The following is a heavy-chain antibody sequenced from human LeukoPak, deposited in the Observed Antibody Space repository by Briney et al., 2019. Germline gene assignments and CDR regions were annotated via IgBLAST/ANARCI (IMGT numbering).Heavy chain of an antibody. V-gene: IGHV3-64*01. Sequence: GGSLRFSCAASGFTFSTYGLPWVRQAPGKGLEYVSGITTNGISTFYANSVKDRFTISRDNSKNTLFLQMGSLRADDMAVYYCARGAYASGRPFDYWGQGTLVTVSS. CDR3: ARGAYASGRPFDY. D-gene: IGHD3-10*01. J-gene: IGHJ4*02. CDR2: ITTNGIST. CDR1: GFTFSTYG.